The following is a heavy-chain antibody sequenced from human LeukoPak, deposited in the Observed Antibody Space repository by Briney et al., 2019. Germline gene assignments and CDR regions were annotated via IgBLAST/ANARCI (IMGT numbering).Heavy chain of an antibody. CDR2: ISVSGGST. D-gene: IGHD3-10*01. CDR1: GFTLSSYA. J-gene: IGHJ4*02. V-gene: IGHV3-23*01. CDR3: AKYGSGTYYNGLY. Sequence: GGSLRLSCAASGFTLSSYAMTWVRQAPGEGLQWVSTISVSGGSTYYADSVKGRFTISRDTSKSTLYLQMNSLRDEDTAVYYCAKYGSGTYYNGLYWGQGTLVTDSS.